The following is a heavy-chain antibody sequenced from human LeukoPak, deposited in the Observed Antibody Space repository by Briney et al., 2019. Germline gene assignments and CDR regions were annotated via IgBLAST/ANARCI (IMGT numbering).Heavy chain of an antibody. Sequence: ASVKVSCTASGGTFSSYAISWVRQAPGQGLEWMGGIIPIFGTANYAQKFQGRVTITADESTSTAYMELNSLRSEDTAVYYCARAGYRYSSSFYWDYWGQGTLVTVSS. D-gene: IGHD6-6*01. CDR1: GGTFSSYA. J-gene: IGHJ4*02. CDR3: ARAGYRYSSSFYWDY. CDR2: IIPIFGTA. V-gene: IGHV1-69*01.